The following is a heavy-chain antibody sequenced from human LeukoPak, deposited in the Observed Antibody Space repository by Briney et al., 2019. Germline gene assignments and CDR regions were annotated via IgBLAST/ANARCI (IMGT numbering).Heavy chain of an antibody. Sequence: PGGSLRLSCAASGFTFSSYWMSWVRQAPGKGLEWVANIKQDGSEKYYVDSVKGRFTISRDNAKNSLYLQMNSLRAEDTAVYYCARTGWTAEMATNLDYWGQGTLVTVSS. CDR1: GFTFSSYW. CDR3: ARTGWTAEMATNLDY. V-gene: IGHV3-7*01. CDR2: IKQDGSEK. D-gene: IGHD5-24*01. J-gene: IGHJ4*02.